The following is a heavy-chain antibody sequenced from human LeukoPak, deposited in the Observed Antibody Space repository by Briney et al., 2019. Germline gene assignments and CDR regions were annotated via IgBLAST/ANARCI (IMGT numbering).Heavy chain of an antibody. CDR1: GGSFSGYY. D-gene: IGHD3-10*01. Sequence: SETLSLTCAVYGGSFSGYYWSWIRQPPGKGLECIGKINHSRSTNYNPSLKSRVTISVDTSKNQFSLKLSSVTAADTAVYYCASKSYYYGSGIYYWGQGTLVTVSS. V-gene: IGHV4-34*01. CDR2: INHSRST. J-gene: IGHJ4*02. CDR3: ASKSYYYGSGIYY.